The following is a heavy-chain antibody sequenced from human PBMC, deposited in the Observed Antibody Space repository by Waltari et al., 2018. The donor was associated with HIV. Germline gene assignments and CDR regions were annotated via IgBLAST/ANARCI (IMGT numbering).Heavy chain of an antibody. CDR3: TTGPNCGGDCYYFDY. J-gene: IGHJ4*02. V-gene: IGHV3-15*01. Sequence: EVQLVESGGGLVKPGGSLRLSCAASGFTFSNAWMSWVRQAPGKGLEWVGRIKSKTDGGTTDYAAPVKGRFTISRDDSKNTLYLQMNSLKTEDTAVYYCTTGPNCGGDCYYFDYWGQGTLVTVSS. CDR1: GFTFSNAW. D-gene: IGHD2-21*02. CDR2: IKSKTDGGTT.